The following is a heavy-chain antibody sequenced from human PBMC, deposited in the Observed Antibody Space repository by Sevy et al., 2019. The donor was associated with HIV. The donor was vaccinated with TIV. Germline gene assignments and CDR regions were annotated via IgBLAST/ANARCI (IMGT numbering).Heavy chain of an antibody. CDR3: ARGGPNQHQLDYFDY. CDR2: SGST. J-gene: IGHJ4*02. CDR1: GVSISPYY. V-gene: IGHV4-59*01. Sequence: SETLSLTCTVSGVSISPYYWTWIRQPPGKGLECIGFSGSTNYNPSLKTRVTTSVDTSKNQFSLKLSSVTAADTAIYYCARGGPNQHQLDYFDYWGQGTLVTVSS. D-gene: IGHD1-1*01.